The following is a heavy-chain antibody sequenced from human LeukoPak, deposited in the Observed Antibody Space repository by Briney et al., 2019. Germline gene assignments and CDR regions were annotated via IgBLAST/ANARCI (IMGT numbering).Heavy chain of an antibody. CDR1: GGTFSSYA. D-gene: IGHD5-18*01. Sequence: GASVKVSCKASGGTFSSYAISWVRQAPGQGLEWMGWMNPNSGNTGYAQKFQGRVTITRNTSISTAYMELSSLRSEDTAVYYCAIRGYSYGHFDYWGQGTLVTVSS. CDR2: MNPNSGNT. V-gene: IGHV1-8*03. J-gene: IGHJ4*02. CDR3: AIRGYSYGHFDY.